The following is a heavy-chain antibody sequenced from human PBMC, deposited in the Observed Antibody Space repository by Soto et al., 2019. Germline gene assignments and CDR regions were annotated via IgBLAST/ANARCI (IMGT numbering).Heavy chain of an antibody. CDR2: IYWDDDK. Sequence: QITLKESGPTLVRPTQTLTLTCTFSGFSLSTTGVAVAWIRQPPGEALEWLALIYWDDDKRYNSSLKGRLTITKDTSRDQVVLAMTNMDPMDTATYFCAHSQRGPRDFWGPGILVTVSS. J-gene: IGHJ4*02. D-gene: IGHD5-12*01. CDR3: AHSQRGPRDF. CDR1: GFSLSTTGVA. V-gene: IGHV2-5*02.